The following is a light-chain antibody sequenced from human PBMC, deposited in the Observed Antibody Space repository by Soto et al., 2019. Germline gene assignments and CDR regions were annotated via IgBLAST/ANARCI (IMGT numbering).Light chain of an antibody. CDR3: SSYADTNNLV. Sequence: QSALTQPPSASGSPGQSVTISCTGTGSDVASYDYVSWYQQHPGKAPKLIIYEVTKRPSGVPDRFSASKSGTTASLTVSGRQAEDAADYYCSSYADTNNLVFGGGTKLTVL. CDR2: EVT. CDR1: GSDVASYDY. V-gene: IGLV2-8*01. J-gene: IGLJ2*01.